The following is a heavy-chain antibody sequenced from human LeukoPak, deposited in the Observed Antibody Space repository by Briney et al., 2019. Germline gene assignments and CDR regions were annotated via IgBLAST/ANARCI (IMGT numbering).Heavy chain of an antibody. V-gene: IGHV3-30*18. J-gene: IGHJ4*02. CDR3: AKDRYGGGYLQTGPCAH. D-gene: IGHD1-26*01. Sequence: PGGSLRLSCAASGFTFSSYAMHWVRQAPGKGLEWVAVMSYDGSDKHYADSVKGRFTISRDNSKNTLYLQLNTLRAEGTAMYYCAKDRYGGGYLQTGPCAHWGQGTLVTVSS. CDR2: MSYDGSDK. CDR1: GFTFSSYA.